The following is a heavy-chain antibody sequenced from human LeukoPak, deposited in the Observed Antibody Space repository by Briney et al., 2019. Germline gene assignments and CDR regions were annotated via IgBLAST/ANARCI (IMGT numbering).Heavy chain of an antibody. Sequence: QPGRSLRLSCAASGFTFSSYAMHWVRQAPGKGLEWVAVISYDGSNKYYADSVKGRFTISRDNSKNTLYLQMNSLRAEDTAVYYCARESIAAAANAFDIWGQGTMVTVSS. CDR3: ARESIAAAANAFDI. CDR2: ISYDGSNK. V-gene: IGHV3-30*01. J-gene: IGHJ3*02. CDR1: GFTFSSYA. D-gene: IGHD6-13*01.